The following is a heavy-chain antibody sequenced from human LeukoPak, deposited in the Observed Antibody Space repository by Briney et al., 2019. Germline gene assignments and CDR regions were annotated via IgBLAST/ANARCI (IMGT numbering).Heavy chain of an antibody. CDR3: AREGYSSGWYAFDY. CDR2: INSDGSST. J-gene: IGHJ4*02. Sequence: GGSLRLSCAASGFTFNNYALTWVRQTPGKGLVWVSRINSDGSSTSYADSVKGRFTISRDNAKNTLYLQMNSLRAEDTAVYYCAREGYSSGWYAFDYWGQETLVTVSS. V-gene: IGHV3-74*01. D-gene: IGHD6-19*01. CDR1: GFTFNNYA.